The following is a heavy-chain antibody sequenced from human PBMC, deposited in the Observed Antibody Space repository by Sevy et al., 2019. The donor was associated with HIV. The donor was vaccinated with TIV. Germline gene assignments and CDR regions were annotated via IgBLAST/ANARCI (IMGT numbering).Heavy chain of an antibody. CDR1: GFSFTWYW. CDR2: IKQDGSEK. CDR3: AKTSLGLWRGWFDP. J-gene: IGHJ5*02. V-gene: IGHV3-7*01. D-gene: IGHD2-21*01. Sequence: GGSLRLSCAASGFSFTWYWMSWVRQTPEKGLEWVANIKQDGSEKNYVDSVKGRFTISRDNAKNSLYLQMNSLRAEDTAVYYCAKTSLGLWRGWFDPWGQGTLVTVSS.